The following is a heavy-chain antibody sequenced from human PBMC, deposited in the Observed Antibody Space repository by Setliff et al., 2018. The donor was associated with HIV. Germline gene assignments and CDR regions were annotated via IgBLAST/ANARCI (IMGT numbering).Heavy chain of an antibody. Sequence: SETLSLTCTVSGGSISSSSYYWGWIRQPPGKGLEWTGSIYYSGSTYYNPSLKSRVTISVDTSKNQFSLKLSSVTAADTAVYYCARHSPIGELFKWFDPWGQGTLVTVSS. CDR3: ARHSPIGELFKWFDP. CDR1: GGSISSSSYY. D-gene: IGHD3-10*01. J-gene: IGHJ5*02. CDR2: IYYSGST. V-gene: IGHV4-39*01.